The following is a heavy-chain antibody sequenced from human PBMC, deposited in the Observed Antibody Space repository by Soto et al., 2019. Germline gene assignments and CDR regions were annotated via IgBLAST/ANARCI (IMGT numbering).Heavy chain of an antibody. D-gene: IGHD1-26*01. J-gene: IGHJ4*02. Sequence: GESLKISCKGSGYSFTSYWIGWVRQMPGKGLEWMGIIYPGDSDTRYSPSFEGQVTISADNSISTAYLQWSSLKASDTAVYYCARHLYSKWELLLWGQGTLVTVS. CDR2: IYPGDSDT. CDR1: GYSFTSYW. V-gene: IGHV5-51*01. CDR3: ARHLYSKWELLL.